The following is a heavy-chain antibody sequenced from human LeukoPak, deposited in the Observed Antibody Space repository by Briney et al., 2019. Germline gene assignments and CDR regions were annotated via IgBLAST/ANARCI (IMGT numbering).Heavy chain of an antibody. Sequence: GRSLRPSCAASGFTFSSYGMHWVRQAPGKGLEWVAVISYDGSNKYYADSVKGRFTISRDNAKNTLYLQMNSLRAEDTAVYYCASASSHRIAAGGDYWGQGTLVTVSS. CDR1: GFTFSSYG. CDR3: ASASSHRIAAGGDY. CDR2: ISYDGSNK. D-gene: IGHD6-13*01. J-gene: IGHJ4*02. V-gene: IGHV3-30*03.